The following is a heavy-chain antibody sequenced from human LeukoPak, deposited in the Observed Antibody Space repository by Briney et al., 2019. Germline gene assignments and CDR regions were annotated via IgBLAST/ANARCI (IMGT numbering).Heavy chain of an antibody. CDR2: VNGQGDTT. J-gene: IGHJ6*02. CDR3: AEDLYSWNSGMDV. CDR1: GFTFSNYA. Sequence: GGSLRLSCAASGFTFSNYAMTWVRQAPGKGLEWVSVVNGQGDTTFYADSVKGRLTISRDNSKNTVYLQLNSLLAEDTAVYFCAEDLYSWNSGMDVWGQGTTVTVSS. D-gene: IGHD1-1*01. V-gene: IGHV3-23*01.